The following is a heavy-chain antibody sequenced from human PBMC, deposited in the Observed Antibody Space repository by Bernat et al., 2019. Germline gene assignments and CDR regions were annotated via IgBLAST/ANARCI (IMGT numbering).Heavy chain of an antibody. J-gene: IGHJ4*02. CDR2: IYSGGST. CDR3: ARGLLWFGEYYDY. D-gene: IGHD3-10*01. CDR1: GFTFSSNY. V-gene: IGHV3-66*01. Sequence: EVQLVESGGGLVQPGGSLRLSCAASGFTFSSNYMSWVRQAPGKGLEWVSVIYSGGSTYYADSVKGRFTISRDNSKNTLYLQMNSLRAEDTAVYYCARGLLWFGEYYDYWGQGTLVTVSS.